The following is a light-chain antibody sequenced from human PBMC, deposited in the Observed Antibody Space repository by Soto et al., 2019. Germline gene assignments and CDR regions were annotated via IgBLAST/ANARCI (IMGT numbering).Light chain of an antibody. CDR3: QQSYSTLMYT. CDR2: AAS. J-gene: IGKJ2*01. CDR1: QSISSY. V-gene: IGKV1-39*01. Sequence: DIQMTQSPSSLSASVGDRVTITCRASQSISSYLNWYQQKPGKAPKLLIYAASSLQSVSPSRFSGSGSGTDFTLAISSLQPGDFASYYCQQSYSTLMYTFGQGTKLEIK.